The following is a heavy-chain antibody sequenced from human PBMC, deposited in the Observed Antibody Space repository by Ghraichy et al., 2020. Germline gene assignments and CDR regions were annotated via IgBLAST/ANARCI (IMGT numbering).Heavy chain of an antibody. Sequence: LSLTCAASGFTFSSYSMNWVRQAPGKGLEWVSSISSSSSYIYYADSVKGRFTISRDNAKNSLYLQMNSLRAEDTAVYYCARDGGITGTPGGNYFDYWGQGTLVTVSS. CDR3: ARDGGITGTPGGNYFDY. D-gene: IGHD1-20*01. J-gene: IGHJ4*02. V-gene: IGHV3-21*01. CDR1: GFTFSSYS. CDR2: ISSSSSYI.